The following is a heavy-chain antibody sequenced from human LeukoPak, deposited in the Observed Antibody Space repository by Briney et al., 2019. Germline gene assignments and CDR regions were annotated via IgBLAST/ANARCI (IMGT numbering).Heavy chain of an antibody. CDR3: ARDRDQNVPWAFDP. V-gene: IGHV4-59*01. Sequence: PSETLSLTCTVSGGSISSYYWSWIRQPPGKGLEWIGYIHYSGSTNYSPSLRGRVTISVDTSKNQFSLRLSSVTAADTAVYYCARDRDQNVPWAFDPWGQGTLVTVSS. CDR1: GGSISSYY. CDR2: IHYSGST. J-gene: IGHJ5*01. D-gene: IGHD3-16*01.